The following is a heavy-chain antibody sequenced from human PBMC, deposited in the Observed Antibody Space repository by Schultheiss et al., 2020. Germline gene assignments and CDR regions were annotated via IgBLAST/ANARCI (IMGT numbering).Heavy chain of an antibody. D-gene: IGHD6-13*01. V-gene: IGHV3-23*01. CDR1: GFTVSSNY. Sequence: GESLKISCAASGFTVSSNYMSWVRQAPGKGLEWVSAISGSGGSTYYADSVKGRFTISRDNSKNTLYLQMNSLRAEDTAVYYCARLIRGSIAAARWFDPWGQGTLVTVSS. CDR3: ARLIRGSIAAARWFDP. CDR2: ISGSGGST. J-gene: IGHJ5*02.